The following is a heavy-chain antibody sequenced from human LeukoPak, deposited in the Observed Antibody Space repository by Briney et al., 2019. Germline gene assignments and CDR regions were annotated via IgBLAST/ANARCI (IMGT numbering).Heavy chain of an antibody. CDR2: ISYDGSNK. D-gene: IGHD3-22*01. CDR1: GGTFSSYA. V-gene: IGHV3-30*04. CDR3: VRSAFHAGSGNYYDY. J-gene: IGHJ4*02. Sequence: SCKASGGTFSSYAMHWVRQAPGKGLEWVAVISYDGSNKYYADSVKGRFTISRDNAENTLYLQMNSLRVEDTAVYYCVRSAFHAGSGNYYDYWGQGTLVTVSS.